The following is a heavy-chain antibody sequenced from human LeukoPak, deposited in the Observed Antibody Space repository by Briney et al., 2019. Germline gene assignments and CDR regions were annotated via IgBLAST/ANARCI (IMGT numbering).Heavy chain of an antibody. CDR1: GFTFSSYA. CDR2: IGSSGGDT. V-gene: IGHV3-23*01. J-gene: IGHJ4*02. D-gene: IGHD6-13*01. CDR3: AKKIAAGTLSFDY. Sequence: GGSVRLSCGASGFTFSSYAMSWVRQAPGKGLEWVSAIGSSGGDTNYADSVKGRFTISRDNSKNTLYLQMNSLRAEDTAVYYCAKKIAAGTLSFDYWGQGTLVTVSS.